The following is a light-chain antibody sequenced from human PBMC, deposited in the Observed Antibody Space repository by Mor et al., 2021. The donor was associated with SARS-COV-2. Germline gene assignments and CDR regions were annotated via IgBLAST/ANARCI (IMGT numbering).Light chain of an antibody. CDR3: QQYGNSPWT. J-gene: IGKJ1*01. V-gene: IGKV3-20*01. Sequence: ATLACRASQSVSSNYLAWYQQKPGQAPRPLIYGASSRATGIPDRFSGSGSGTDFSLTISRLEPEDFAVYYCQQYGNSPWTFG. CDR2: GAS. CDR1: QSVSSNY.